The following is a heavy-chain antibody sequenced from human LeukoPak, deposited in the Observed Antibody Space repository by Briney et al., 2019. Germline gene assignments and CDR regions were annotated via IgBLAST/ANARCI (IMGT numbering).Heavy chain of an antibody. V-gene: IGHV3-30-3*01. CDR3: AREIPRGSSFDY. Sequence: GRSLRLSCVVSGFTFSSYTMHWVRQAPGKGLEWVGVILYDGSNKYYADSVKGRFTISRDNSKNTLYMQVNSLRAEDTAAYYCAREIPRGSSFDYWGQGTLVTVSS. CDR2: ILYDGSNK. J-gene: IGHJ4*02. CDR1: GFTFSSYT. D-gene: IGHD6-13*01.